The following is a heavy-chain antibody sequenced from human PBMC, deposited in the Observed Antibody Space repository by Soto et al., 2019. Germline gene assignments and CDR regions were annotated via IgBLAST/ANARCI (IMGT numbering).Heavy chain of an antibody. CDR3: AKDSDYDFWSGYYTVTTYFDY. V-gene: IGHV3-23*01. J-gene: IGHJ4*02. Sequence: GGSLRLSCAASGFTFSSYAMSWVRQAPGKGLEWVSAISGSGGSTYYADSVKGWFTISRDNSKNTLYLQMNSLRAEDTAVYYCAKDSDYDFWSGYYTVTTYFDYWGQGTLVTVSS. CDR1: GFTFSSYA. D-gene: IGHD3-3*01. CDR2: ISGSGGST.